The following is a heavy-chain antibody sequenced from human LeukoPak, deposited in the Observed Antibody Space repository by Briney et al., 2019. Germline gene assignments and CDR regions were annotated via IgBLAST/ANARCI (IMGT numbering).Heavy chain of an antibody. Sequence: GGSLRLSCAASGFTFSSYSMNWVRQAPGKGLEWVSYISSSSSTIYYADSVKGRFTISRDNAKNSLYLQMNSLRAEDTAVYYCARGTYYYDSSGYQFRLPPGYWGQGTLVTVSS. CDR3: ARGTYYYDSSGYQFRLPPGY. CDR1: GFTFSSYS. V-gene: IGHV3-48*01. D-gene: IGHD3-22*01. CDR2: ISSSSSTI. J-gene: IGHJ4*02.